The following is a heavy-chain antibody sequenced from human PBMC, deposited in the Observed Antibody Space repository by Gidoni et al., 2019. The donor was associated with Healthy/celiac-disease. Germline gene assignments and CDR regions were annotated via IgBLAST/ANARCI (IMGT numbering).Heavy chain of an antibody. J-gene: IGHJ4*02. Sequence: EVQLVESGGGLVKPGGSLRLSCAASGFTFSNAWMSWVRQAPGKGLEWVGRIKSKTDCGTTDYAAPVKGRFTISRDDSKNTLYLQMNSLKTEDTAVYYCTTEIVVVPAGVIGGDYWGQGTLVTVSS. D-gene: IGHD2-2*01. V-gene: IGHV3-15*01. CDR2: IKSKTDCGTT. CDR3: TTEIVVVPAGVIGGDY. CDR1: GFTFSNAW.